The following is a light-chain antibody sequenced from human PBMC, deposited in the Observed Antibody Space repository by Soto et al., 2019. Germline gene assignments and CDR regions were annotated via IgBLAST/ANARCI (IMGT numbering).Light chain of an antibody. CDR3: QQYGGSSWT. V-gene: IGKV3-20*01. CDR1: QSISRY. CDR2: GSS. J-gene: IGKJ1*01. Sequence: EIVLTQSPATLSLSLGERTTLTCRASQSISRYLAWYQQKPGKGPRLLIYGSSSRATGIPYRFSGSGSGTDFTLTISRLEPEDFAVYYCQQYGGSSWTFGQGTKVDIK.